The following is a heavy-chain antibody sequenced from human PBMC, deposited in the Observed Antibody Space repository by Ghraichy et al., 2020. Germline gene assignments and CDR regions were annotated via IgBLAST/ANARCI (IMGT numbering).Heavy chain of an antibody. D-gene: IGHD3-3*01. CDR2: VIQNGDT. V-gene: IGHV4-34*12. Sequence: SETLSLTCAVYGGSLSGYFWGWVRQSPGEGLQWIGEVIQNGDTNYNPYLKSRATISVDTSKNQFSLRLKSVTAADAATYFCTRAPMPEALKQFFYREYYYDGMDVWGRGTTVTVSS. CDR1: GGSLSGYF. CDR3: TRAPMPEALKQFFYREYYYDGMDV. J-gene: IGHJ6*02.